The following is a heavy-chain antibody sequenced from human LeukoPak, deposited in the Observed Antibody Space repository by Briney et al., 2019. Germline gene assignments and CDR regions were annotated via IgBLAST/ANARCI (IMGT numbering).Heavy chain of an antibody. CDR3: ARVPPSYSSSWYGNYYYYYYMDV. V-gene: IGHV4-59*01. J-gene: IGHJ6*03. CDR1: GGSISSYY. CDR2: IYYSGST. D-gene: IGHD6-13*01. Sequence: SETLSLTCTVSGGSISSYYLSWIRQPPGKGLEWIGYIYYSGSTNYNPSLKSRVTISVDTSKNQFSLKLSSVNAADTAVYYCARVPPSYSSSWYGNYYYYYYMDVWGKGTTVTVSS.